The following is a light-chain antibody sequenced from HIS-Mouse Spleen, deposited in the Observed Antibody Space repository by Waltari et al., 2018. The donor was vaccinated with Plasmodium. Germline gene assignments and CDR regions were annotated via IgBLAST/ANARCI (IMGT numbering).Light chain of an antibody. J-gene: IGLJ2*01. Sequence: SALTQPASVSGSPGQSITIPCTGTSIDVGGYNLVSWYQQPPGKAPKLMLYEGSKRPSGVSNRFSGSKSGNTASLTISGLQAEDEADYYCCSYAGSSTVVFGGGTKLTVL. CDR3: CSYAGSSTVV. CDR1: SIDVGGYNL. V-gene: IGLV2-23*01. CDR2: EGS.